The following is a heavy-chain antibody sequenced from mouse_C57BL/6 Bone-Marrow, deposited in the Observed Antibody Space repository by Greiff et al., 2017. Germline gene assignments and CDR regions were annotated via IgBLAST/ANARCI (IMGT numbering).Heavy chain of an antibody. CDR3: AILYYGNYGNAMDY. Sequence: VQLQESGPGLVAPSQSLSITCTVSGFSLTSYGVSWVRQPPGKGLEWLGGIWGDGSTNYHSALISRLSISKDNPKSQVFLKLNSLPTDDTATYYCAILYYGNYGNAMDYWGQGTSVTVSS. V-gene: IGHV2-3*01. D-gene: IGHD2-1*01. CDR1: GFSLTSYG. J-gene: IGHJ4*01. CDR2: IWGDGST.